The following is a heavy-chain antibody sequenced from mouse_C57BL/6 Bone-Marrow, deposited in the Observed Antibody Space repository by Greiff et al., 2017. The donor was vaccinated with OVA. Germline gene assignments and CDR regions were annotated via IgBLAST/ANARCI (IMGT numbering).Heavy chain of an antibody. J-gene: IGHJ2*01. Sequence: QVQLQQSGAELARPGASVKLSCKASGYTFTSYGISWVKQRTGQGLEWIGEIYPRSGNTCYNEKFKGKATLTADKSSSTAYMELRSLTSEDAAVYFCARERWLPLIDYWGQGTTLTVSS. CDR3: ARERWLPLIDY. CDR2: IYPRSGNT. CDR1: GYTFTSYG. V-gene: IGHV1-81*01. D-gene: IGHD2-3*01.